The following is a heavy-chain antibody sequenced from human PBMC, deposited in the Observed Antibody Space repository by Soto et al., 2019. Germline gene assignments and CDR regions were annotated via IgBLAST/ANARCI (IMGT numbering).Heavy chain of an antibody. D-gene: IGHD5-12*01. CDR2: IIPIFGSA. Sequence: QVQLVQSGAEVKKPGSSVKVSCKASGGTFSNYAITWVRQAPGQGLEWLGRIIPIFGSANYAQKFKGRVTLTADEATTTAYMELSSLRSDDTAVYYCATAGGKDGYFGNWFDPCGQGTLVTVSS. V-gene: IGHV1-69*15. J-gene: IGHJ5*02. CDR1: GGTFSNYA. CDR3: ATAGGKDGYFGNWFDP.